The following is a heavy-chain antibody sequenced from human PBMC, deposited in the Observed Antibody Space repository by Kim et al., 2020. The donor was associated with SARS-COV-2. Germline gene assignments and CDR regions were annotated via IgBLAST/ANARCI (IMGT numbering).Heavy chain of an antibody. D-gene: IGHD3-10*01. J-gene: IGHJ4*02. V-gene: IGHV3-7*01. CDR1: GFTFSSYW. CDR2: IKEEGGEQ. CDR3: SSGNYLNY. Sequence: GGSLRLSCAASGFTFSSYWMTWVRQAPGKGLEWVANIKEEGGEQYYADSVKGRFTSSRDNAKNSVYLQMNSLTAEDTAVYYCSSGNYLNYWGQATLVTVSS.